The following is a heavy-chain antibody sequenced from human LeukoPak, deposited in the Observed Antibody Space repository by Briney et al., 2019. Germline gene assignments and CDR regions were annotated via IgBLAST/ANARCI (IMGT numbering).Heavy chain of an antibody. J-gene: IGHJ4*02. D-gene: IGHD3-22*01. CDR3: ASMYYYDSSGYIWAFDY. CDR2: IYTSGST. CDR1: GGSISIYY. Sequence: SETLSLTCTVSGGSISIYYWSWIRQPAGKGLEWIGRIYTSGSTNYNPSLRSRVTISVDKSKNQFSLKLSSVTAADTAVYYCASMYYYDSSGYIWAFDYWGQGTLVTVSS. V-gene: IGHV4-4*07.